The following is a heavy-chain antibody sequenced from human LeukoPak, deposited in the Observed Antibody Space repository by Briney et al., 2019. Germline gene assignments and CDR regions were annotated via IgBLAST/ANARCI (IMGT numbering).Heavy chain of an antibody. Sequence: GGSLRLSCAASGFTFSRTWMSWVRQAPGKGLEWVANIKEDGREKYYVDSVKGRFTISRDNAKNSLYLQMNSLRAEDTAVYYCTRVRGIAVAGTDSIYFDYWGRGTLVTVSS. V-gene: IGHV3-7*01. CDR1: GFTFSRTW. J-gene: IGHJ4*02. D-gene: IGHD6-19*01. CDR2: IKEDGREK. CDR3: TRVRGIAVAGTDSIYFDY.